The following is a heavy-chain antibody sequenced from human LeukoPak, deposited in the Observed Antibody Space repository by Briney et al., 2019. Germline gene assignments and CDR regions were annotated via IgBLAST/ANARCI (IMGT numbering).Heavy chain of an antibody. CDR3: ARHWYSDYYYYYMDV. CDR2: IIPIFGTA. CDR1: GGTFSSYA. Sequence: SVKVSCKASGGTFSSYATSWVRQAPGQGLEWMGGIIPIFGTANYAQKFQGRVTITADESTSTAYMELSSLRSEDTAVYYCARHWYSDYYYYYMDVWGKGTTVTVSS. D-gene: IGHD6-13*01. V-gene: IGHV1-69*13. J-gene: IGHJ6*03.